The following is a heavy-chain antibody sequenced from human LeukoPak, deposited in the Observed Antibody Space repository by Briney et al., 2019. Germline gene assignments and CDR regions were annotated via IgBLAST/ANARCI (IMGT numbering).Heavy chain of an antibody. Sequence: PSETLSLTCTVSGGSISSGDYYWSWIRQPPGKGLEWIGYIYYSGSTYYNPSLKSRVTISVDTSKNQFSLKLSSVTAADTAVYYCARGKGSVLLWHQRNSLFDYWGQGTLVTVSS. CDR1: GGSISSGDYY. CDR3: ARGKGSVLLWHQRNSLFDY. J-gene: IGHJ4*02. V-gene: IGHV4-30-4*01. CDR2: IYYSGST. D-gene: IGHD3-10*01.